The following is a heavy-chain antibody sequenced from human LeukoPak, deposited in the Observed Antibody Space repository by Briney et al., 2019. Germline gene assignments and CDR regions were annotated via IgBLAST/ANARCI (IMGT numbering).Heavy chain of an antibody. D-gene: IGHD2-15*01. V-gene: IGHV4-39*01. CDR2: MYYIWTT. CDR3: ARQRGYCSGGSCYGMFDY. CDR1: GGSVSNSNYY. Sequence: SETLSLTCTVSGGSVSNSNYYCGRVRQPPGKGLEWIGSMYYIWTTYYHPSLKRRVTISVDTSKTQFSLKLSSVTAADTAVYYCARQRGYCSGGSCYGMFDYWGQGTLVTVSS. J-gene: IGHJ4*02.